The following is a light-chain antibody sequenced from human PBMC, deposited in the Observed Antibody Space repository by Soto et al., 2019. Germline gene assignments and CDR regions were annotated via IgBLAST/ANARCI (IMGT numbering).Light chain of an antibody. CDR1: SNDVGHFNY. J-gene: IGLJ1*01. Sequence: QSALAQPASVSGSPGQSITISCTGTSNDVGHFNYVSWFQQHPGKAPKLLIFDVSNWPSGVSDRCSGSKSGNTASLTISGLQPEDEADYYCTSFTTSNTFVFGSGTKVTVL. CDR2: DVS. CDR3: TSFTTSNTFV. V-gene: IGLV2-14*03.